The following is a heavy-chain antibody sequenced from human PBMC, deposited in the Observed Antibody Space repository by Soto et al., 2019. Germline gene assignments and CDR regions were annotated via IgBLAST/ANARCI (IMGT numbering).Heavy chain of an antibody. V-gene: IGHV4-38-2*01. CDR2: IYHSGNT. CDR3: SRASGEDYKSTEYFQL. Sequence: SETLSLTCAVSGYSISRGYYWGWIRQPPGKGLEWIGSIYHSGNTYYNPSLKSRVIVSVDTSKNQFSLNLSSVTAADTAVYYCSRASGEDYKSTEYFQLWGRGTLVTVSS. CDR1: GYSISRGYY. D-gene: IGHD4-4*01. J-gene: IGHJ1*01.